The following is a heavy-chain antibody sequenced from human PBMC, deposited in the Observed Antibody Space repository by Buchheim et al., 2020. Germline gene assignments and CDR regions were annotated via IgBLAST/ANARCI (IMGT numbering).Heavy chain of an antibody. J-gene: IGHJ6*02. CDR2: ISYDGSNK. D-gene: IGHD3-10*01. CDR3: AKALLWFGELSVYGMDV. CDR1: GFTFSSYG. V-gene: IGHV3-30*18. Sequence: QVQLVESGGGVVQPGRSLRLSCAASGFTFSSYGMHWVRQAPGKGLAWVAVISYDGSNKYYADSVKGRFTISRDNSKNTLYLQMNSLRAEDTAVYYCAKALLWFGELSVYGMDVWGQGTT.